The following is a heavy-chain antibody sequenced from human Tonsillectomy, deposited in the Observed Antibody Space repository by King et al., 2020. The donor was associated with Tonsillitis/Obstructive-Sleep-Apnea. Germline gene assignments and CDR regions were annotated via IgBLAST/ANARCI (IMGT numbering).Heavy chain of an antibody. D-gene: IGHD3-10*01. Sequence: VQLVESGGGVVQPGRSLRLSCAASGFTFSSYGMHWVRQAPGKGLEWVEIISYDGSKKGCADSVKGRFTISRDNSKNTLYLQMNSLRAEDTAVYYCAKDWYYLDVWGQGTTVTVSS. J-gene: IGHJ6*02. CDR1: GFTFSSYG. CDR2: ISYDGSKK. V-gene: IGHV3-30*18. CDR3: AKDWYYLDV.